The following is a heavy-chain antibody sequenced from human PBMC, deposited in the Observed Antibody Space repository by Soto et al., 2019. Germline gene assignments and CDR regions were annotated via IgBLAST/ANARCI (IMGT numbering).Heavy chain of an antibody. Sequence: SETLSLTCAVYGGSFSGYYWSWIRQPPGKGLEWIGEINHSGSTNYNPSLKSRVTISVDTSKNQFSLKLSSVTAADTAVYYCARINCSCWYYYYYGMDFWGQGTTVTVSS. CDR1: GGSFSGYY. CDR2: INHSGST. J-gene: IGHJ6*02. D-gene: IGHD2-15*01. CDR3: ARINCSCWYYYYYGMDF. V-gene: IGHV4-34*01.